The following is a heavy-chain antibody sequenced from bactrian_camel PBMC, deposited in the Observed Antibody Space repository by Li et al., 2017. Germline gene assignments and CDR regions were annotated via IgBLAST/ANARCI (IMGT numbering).Heavy chain of an antibody. Sequence: QLVESGGGSVQPGGSLRLSCTASGYGFSSDCVAWFRQSPGREREGVALISPDGSITTTIDSVKGRFAISQDPHKKTVYLQMSSLKPEDTAMYYCAAGAVVLRYGALGQRNPGHRL. CDR1: GYGFSSDC. V-gene: IGHV3S1*01. CDR2: ISPDGSIT. D-gene: IGHD7*01. J-gene: IGHJ7*01.